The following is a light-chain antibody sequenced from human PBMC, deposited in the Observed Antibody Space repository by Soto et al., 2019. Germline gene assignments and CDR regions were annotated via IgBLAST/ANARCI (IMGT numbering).Light chain of an antibody. J-gene: IGKJ1*01. CDR2: GAS. Sequence: EIVMTQSPATLSVSPGERVTLSCRASQSVSTNLAWYQQTPGQAPRLLIYGASTRATGIPARFSGSGSGTEFILTISSPQSEDFAVYYCQQYNKWPPWTFGQGTKVEIK. V-gene: IGKV3-15*01. CDR3: QQYNKWPPWT. CDR1: QSVSTN.